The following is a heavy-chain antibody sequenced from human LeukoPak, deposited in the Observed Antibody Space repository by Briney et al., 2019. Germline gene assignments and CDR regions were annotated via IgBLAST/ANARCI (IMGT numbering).Heavy chain of an antibody. CDR2: IAYDGSRK. D-gene: IGHD3-3*01. Sequence: PGRSLRLSCAASGFTFSGSGMHWVRQAPGKGLEWVTGIAYDGSRKHYADSVKGRFTISRDNSRNTMDLQMNSLRVEDTSVYHCTRYDSSRFDPWGQGTLVTVSS. V-gene: IGHV3-30*03. J-gene: IGHJ5*02. CDR3: TRYDSSRFDP. CDR1: GFTFSGSG.